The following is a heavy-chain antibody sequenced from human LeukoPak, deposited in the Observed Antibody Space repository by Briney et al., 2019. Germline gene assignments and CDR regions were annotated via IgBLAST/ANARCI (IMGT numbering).Heavy chain of an antibody. CDR2: ISYSGST. CDR1: GGSISSYY. D-gene: IGHD1-26*01. V-gene: IGHV4-59*01. CDR3: ASSRYTGSYSTIDF. Sequence: SETLSLTCTVSGGSISSYYWSWIRQPPGKGLEWIGYISYSGSTNYNPSLKSRVTISLDTSKNQFSLKLSSVTAADTAMYYCASSRYTGSYSTIDFWGQGTLVTVSS. J-gene: IGHJ4*02.